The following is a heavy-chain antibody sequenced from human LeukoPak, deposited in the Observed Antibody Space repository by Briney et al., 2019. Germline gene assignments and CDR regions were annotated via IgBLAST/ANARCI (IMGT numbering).Heavy chain of an antibody. D-gene: IGHD2-15*01. CDR3: ARGHLGYCSGGSCYRASAIDY. CDR2: ASYRGKT. V-gene: IGHV4-31*03. CDR1: GRSVSNAGFY. Sequence: SETLAFTCTVSGRSVSNAGFYWSWTRQLPGKSLEWIGCASYRGKTYYNPSLQSRVVVSVDSSQNQFSLRLYSLTAADTAVYYCARGHLGYCSGGSCYRASAIDYWGQGTLVTVSS. J-gene: IGHJ4*02.